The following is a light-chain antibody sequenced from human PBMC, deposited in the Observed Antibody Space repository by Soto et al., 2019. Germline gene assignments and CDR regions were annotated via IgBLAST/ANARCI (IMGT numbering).Light chain of an antibody. CDR1: QDIRGA. V-gene: IGKV1-13*02. CDR2: DVS. CDR3: QQFTSYPIT. J-gene: IGKJ5*01. Sequence: AIQVTQSPSSLSASVGDRVTITCLASQDIRGALAWYQQKPGKPPKLLIYDVSTLENGVPSRFSGDSSGTQFTLTISGLQPEDFGTYYCQQFTSYPITFGHGTRLEIK.